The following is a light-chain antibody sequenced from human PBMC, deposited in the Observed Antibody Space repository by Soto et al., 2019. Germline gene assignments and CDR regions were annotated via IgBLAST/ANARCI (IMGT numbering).Light chain of an antibody. V-gene: IGLV1-51*01. CDR2: DDN. Sequence: QSVMTQPPSVSAAPGQKVTISCSGSSSNIGGNSVSWYQQLPGTAPKLLIYDDNKRPSGIPDRFSGSKSGTSATLGITGFQTGDEADYYCCSSGGRNGFVVFGGGTKLTVL. CDR1: SSNIGGNS. J-gene: IGLJ2*01. CDR3: CSSGGRNGFVV.